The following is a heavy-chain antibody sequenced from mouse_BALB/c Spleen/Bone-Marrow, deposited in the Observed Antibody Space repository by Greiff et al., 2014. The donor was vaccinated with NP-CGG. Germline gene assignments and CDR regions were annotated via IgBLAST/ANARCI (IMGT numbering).Heavy chain of an antibody. CDR2: SRNKANDYTT. J-gene: IGHJ2*01. CDR1: GFTFSDFH. Sequence: EVNVVESGGGLVQPGGSLRLSCETSGFTFSDFHMEWVRQPPGKRLEWIVTSRNKANDYTTEYSASVKGRFIVSRDTSQSILFLQMNALRTEDTAIDYCARGELETGSFDYWGRGTTLTVSS. V-gene: IGHV7-1*02. D-gene: IGHD4-1*01. CDR3: ARGELETGSFDY.